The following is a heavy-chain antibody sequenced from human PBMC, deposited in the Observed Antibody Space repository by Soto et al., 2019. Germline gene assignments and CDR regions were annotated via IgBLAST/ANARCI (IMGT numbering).Heavy chain of an antibody. CDR3: ARYGPLTLRYFDWLLNPSFDY. V-gene: IGHV4-34*01. CDR1: GGSFSGYY. J-gene: IGHJ4*02. Sequence: PSETLSLTCAVYGGSFSGYYWSWIRQPPGKGLEWIGEINHSGSTNYNPSLKSRVTISVDTSKNQFSLKLSSVTAADTAVYYCARYGPLTLRYFDWLLNPSFDYWGQGILVTVSS. CDR2: INHSGST. D-gene: IGHD3-9*01.